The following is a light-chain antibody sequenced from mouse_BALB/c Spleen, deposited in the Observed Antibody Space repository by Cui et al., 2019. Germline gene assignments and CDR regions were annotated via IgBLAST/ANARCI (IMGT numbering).Light chain of an antibody. CDR2: STS. Sequence: LQMIKSPSSMIVFLRDRAITACRPSQGIGSNLDWYQQKPGRTIKLLIYSTSNLNSGVPSRFSGSGSGSDYSLTISSLESEDFANYYCLQRNAYPWTFGGGTKLEIK. CDR1: QGIGSN. V-gene: IGKV9-123*01. CDR3: LQRNAYPWT. J-gene: IGKJ1*01.